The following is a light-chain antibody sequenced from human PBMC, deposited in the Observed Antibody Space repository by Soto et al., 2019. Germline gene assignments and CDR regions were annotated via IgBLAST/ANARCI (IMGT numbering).Light chain of an antibody. V-gene: IGKV3-20*01. Sequence: EIVMTQSPATLSVSPGEGATLSCRASQSIGSNYLAWYQQKFGQSPRLLIYDASTRATGIPDRFTGSGSGTDFSLTINKLEPQDFAVYYCQQYATSPRTFGQGTNQEIK. J-gene: IGKJ2*01. CDR2: DAS. CDR3: QQYATSPRT. CDR1: QSIGSNY.